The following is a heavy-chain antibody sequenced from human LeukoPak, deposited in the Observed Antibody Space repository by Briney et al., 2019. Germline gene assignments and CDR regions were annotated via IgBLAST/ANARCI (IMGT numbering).Heavy chain of an antibody. V-gene: IGHV3-30*04. Sequence: GGSLRLSCAASGFTFSSYAMHWVRQAPGKGLEWVAVISYDGSNKYYADSVKGRFTISRDNSKNTLYLQMNSLRAEDTAVYHCARDWNEYYFDYWGQGTLVTVSS. D-gene: IGHD1-1*01. J-gene: IGHJ4*02. CDR3: ARDWNEYYFDY. CDR1: GFTFSSYA. CDR2: ISYDGSNK.